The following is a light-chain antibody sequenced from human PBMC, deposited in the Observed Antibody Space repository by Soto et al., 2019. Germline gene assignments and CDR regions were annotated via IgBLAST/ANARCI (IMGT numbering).Light chain of an antibody. J-gene: IGKJ4*01. CDR1: QSVSSY. V-gene: IGKV3-20*01. CDR3: QHYGTSPLP. Sequence: EIVLTQSPATLSLSPCERAALSCRASQSVSSYLAWYQQKPGQAPRLLIYDASSRATGIPDRFSGSGSGTDFTLTINRLEPEDFAVYYCQHYGTSPLPFGGGTKV. CDR2: DAS.